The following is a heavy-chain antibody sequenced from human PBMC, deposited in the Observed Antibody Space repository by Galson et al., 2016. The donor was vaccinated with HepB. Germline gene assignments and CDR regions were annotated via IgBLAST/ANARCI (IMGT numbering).Heavy chain of an antibody. J-gene: IGHJ3*02. CDR3: ARMRSSSGCLDGLDI. CDR1: GFIFSTYS. Sequence: SLRLSCAASGFIFSTYSMNWVRQAPGKGLEWVASISSGSANRYHADSVKGRFTISRDNAKKSLYLQMNSLRAEDTAVYYCARMRSSSGCLDGLDIWGQGTMVTVSS. V-gene: IGHV3-21*01. D-gene: IGHD6-19*01. CDR2: ISSGSANR.